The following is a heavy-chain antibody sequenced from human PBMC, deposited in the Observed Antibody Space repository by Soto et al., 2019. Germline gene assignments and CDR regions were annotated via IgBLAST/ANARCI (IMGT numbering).Heavy chain of an antibody. Sequence: ASVKVSCKASGYTFAIYYIHWVRQAPGQGLEWMGWISAYNGNTNYAQKLQGRVTMTTDTSTSTAYMELRSLRSDDTAVYYCARDLIERYYYYGMDVWGQGTTVTVSS. J-gene: IGHJ6*02. CDR1: GYTFAIYY. V-gene: IGHV1-18*04. CDR3: ARDLIERYYYYGMDV. CDR2: ISAYNGNT.